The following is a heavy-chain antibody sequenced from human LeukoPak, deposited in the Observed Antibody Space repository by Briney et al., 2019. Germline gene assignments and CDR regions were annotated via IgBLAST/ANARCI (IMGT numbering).Heavy chain of an antibody. CDR3: ARETSECTNGVCYSDYYYMDV. J-gene: IGHJ6*03. V-gene: IGHV3-21*01. CDR2: INSGGTAS. CDR1: GFNFNSFG. Sequence: PGGSLRLSCAVSGFNFNSFGMSWVRQAPGKGLEWVSGINSGGTASYYADSVKGRFTISRDNAKNSLYLQMNSLRAEDTAVYYCARETSECTNGVCYSDYYYMDVWGKGTTVTVSS. D-gene: IGHD2-8*01.